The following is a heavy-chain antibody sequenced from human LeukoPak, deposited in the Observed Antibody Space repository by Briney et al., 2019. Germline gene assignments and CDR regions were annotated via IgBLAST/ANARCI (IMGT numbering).Heavy chain of an antibody. Sequence: NPGGSLRLSCAASGFTFSSYSMNWVRQAPGKGLEWVSSISSSSSYIYYADSVKGRFTISRDNSKNTLYLQMNSLRAEDTAVYYCAKDIGELLPDYWGQGTLVTVSS. V-gene: IGHV3-21*01. CDR3: AKDIGELLPDY. D-gene: IGHD2-15*01. CDR1: GFTFSSYS. CDR2: ISSSSSYI. J-gene: IGHJ4*02.